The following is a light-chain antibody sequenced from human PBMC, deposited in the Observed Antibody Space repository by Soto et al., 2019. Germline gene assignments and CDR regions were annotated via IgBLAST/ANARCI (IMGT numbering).Light chain of an antibody. J-gene: IGLJ1*01. Sequence: QSVLTQPPSASGTPGQRVTISCSGSSSNIGTNTVNWYLQLPGTAPKLLMYNNNQRPSGVPERFSGSKSGTSASLGIGGLQSEDEADYYCAAWDDSLDGFYVFGSGTKVTVL. V-gene: IGLV1-44*01. CDR2: NNN. CDR3: AAWDDSLDGFYV. CDR1: SSNIGTNT.